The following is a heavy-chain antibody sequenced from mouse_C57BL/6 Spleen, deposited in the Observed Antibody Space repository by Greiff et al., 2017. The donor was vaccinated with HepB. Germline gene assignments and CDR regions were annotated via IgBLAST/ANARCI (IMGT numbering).Heavy chain of an antibody. CDR3: ARDGSSHIFDY. CDR2: IDPSDSYT. CDR1: GYTFTSYW. Sequence: QVQLQQPGAELVRPGPSVKLSCKASGYTFTSYWMHWVKQRPGQGLEWIGVIDPSDSYTNYNQKFKGKATLTVDTSSSTAYMQLSSLTSEDSAVYYCARDGSSHIFDYWGQGTTLTVSS. J-gene: IGHJ2*01. D-gene: IGHD1-1*01. V-gene: IGHV1-59*01.